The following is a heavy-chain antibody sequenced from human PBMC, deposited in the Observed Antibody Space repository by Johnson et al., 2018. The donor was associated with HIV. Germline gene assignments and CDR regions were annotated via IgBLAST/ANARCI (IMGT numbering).Heavy chain of an antibody. Sequence: VQLVESGGGLVQPGGSLRLSCTASGFTFSTYWMTWVRQAPGKGLEWVANIKQDGSEKYYVDSVKGRFTISKDNAKNSLYLQMKSLRAEDTAVYYCARVRSALRLAFDIWGQGTMVTVSS. CDR2: IKQDGSEK. D-gene: IGHD3-10*01. CDR1: GFTFSTYW. CDR3: ARVRSALRLAFDI. V-gene: IGHV3-7*01. J-gene: IGHJ3*02.